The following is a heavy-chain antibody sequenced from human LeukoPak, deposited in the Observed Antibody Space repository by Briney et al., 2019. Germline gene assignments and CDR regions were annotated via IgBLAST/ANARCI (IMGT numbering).Heavy chain of an antibody. D-gene: IGHD4-17*01. CDR2: IYYTGGT. CDR3: ARGPTVTNDAFDI. J-gene: IGHJ3*02. Sequence: SETLSLTCTVSGDSIGYYYWSWIRQPPGKGLEWIGYIYYTGGTDYNPSLKSRVTISVDTSKNQFSLKLSSMTAADTAVYYCARGPTVTNDAFDIWGQGTMVTVSS. V-gene: IGHV4-59*01. CDR1: GDSIGYYY.